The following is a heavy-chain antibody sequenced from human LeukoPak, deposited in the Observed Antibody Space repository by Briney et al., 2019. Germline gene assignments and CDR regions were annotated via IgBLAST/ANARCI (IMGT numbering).Heavy chain of an antibody. CDR2: IHRSGST. CDR1: GYSISSGYY. Sequence: KPSETLSLTCTVSGYSISSGYYWGWIRQPPGKGLEWIGSIHRSGSTYYNPSLKSRVTISVDTSKNQFSLKLSSVAAADTAVYYCARVDWVHDYWGQGTLVTVSS. V-gene: IGHV4-38-2*02. D-gene: IGHD3-9*01. J-gene: IGHJ4*02. CDR3: ARVDWVHDY.